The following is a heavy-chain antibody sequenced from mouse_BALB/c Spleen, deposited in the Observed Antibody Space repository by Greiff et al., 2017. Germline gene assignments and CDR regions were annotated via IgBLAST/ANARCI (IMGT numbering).Heavy chain of an antibody. CDR1: GFTFSSYA. J-gene: IGHJ3*01. D-gene: IGHD3-1*01. V-gene: IGHV5-9-3*01. CDR2: ISSGGSYT. CDR3: ARSGRASWFAY. Sequence: EVKLVESGGGLVKPGGSLKLSCAASGFTFSSYAMSWVRQTPEKRLEWVATISSGGSYTYYPDSVKGRFTISRDNPKNTLFLQMTSLRSEDTAMYYCARSGRASWFAYWGQGTLVTVSA.